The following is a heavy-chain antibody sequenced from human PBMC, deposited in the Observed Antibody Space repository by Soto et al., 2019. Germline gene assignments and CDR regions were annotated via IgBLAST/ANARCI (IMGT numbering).Heavy chain of an antibody. J-gene: IGHJ5*02. CDR3: ARISATIFGVVTNNWFDP. D-gene: IGHD3-3*01. CDR2: IYPGDSDT. Sequence: PGESLKISCKGSGYSFTSHWIGWVRQMPGKGLEWMGIIYPGDSDTRYSPSFQGQVTISADKSISTAYLQWSSLKASDIAMYYCARISATIFGVVTNNWFDPWGQGTLVTVS. CDR1: GYSFTSHW. V-gene: IGHV5-51*01.